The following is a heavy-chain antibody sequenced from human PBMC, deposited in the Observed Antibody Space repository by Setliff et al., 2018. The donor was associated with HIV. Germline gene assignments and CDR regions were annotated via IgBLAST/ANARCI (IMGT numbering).Heavy chain of an antibody. J-gene: IGHJ4*02. CDR1: VGSFSGYY. CDR2: ISHSGRT. V-gene: IGHV4-34*01. D-gene: IGHD4-17*01. CDR3: LTHHGDPDY. Sequence: ETLSLTCAVYVGSFSGYYWTWIRQPPGKGLEWIGEISHSGRTSYNSSLKSRFTISRDDTKNSLFLQMKSLRAEDTAIYYCLTHHGDPDYWGRGTLVTVSS.